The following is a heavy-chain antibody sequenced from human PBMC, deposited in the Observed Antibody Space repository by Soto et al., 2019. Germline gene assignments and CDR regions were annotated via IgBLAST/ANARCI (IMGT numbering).Heavy chain of an antibody. CDR1: GGTFSSSG. CDR3: ARWPQPRYTADPYAVDV. V-gene: IGHV1-69*11. CDR2: IVPSLDTT. Sequence: QVHLVQSGTEVKKPGSSVKVSCTASGGTFSSSGFSWVRQAPGQGLEWMGMIVPSLDTTNYAQKFQARVTISADEVTSTAYMELRRLRSEDTAVYYCARWPQPRYTADPYAVDVWGQGTRVSVSS. J-gene: IGHJ6*02. D-gene: IGHD3-16*02.